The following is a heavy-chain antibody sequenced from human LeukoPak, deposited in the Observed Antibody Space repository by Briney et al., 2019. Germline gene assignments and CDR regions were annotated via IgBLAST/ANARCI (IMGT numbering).Heavy chain of an antibody. D-gene: IGHD3-22*01. Sequence: SETLSLTCTVSGVSISSYSWSWIRQPPGKGLEWIGYIYNTGSTNYNPSLKSRVTISADTSKNQFSLRLSSVTAADTAVYYCAGSSKYYYVAFGYWGQGTLVTVSS. CDR1: GVSISSYS. J-gene: IGHJ4*02. V-gene: IGHV4-59*08. CDR2: IYNTGST. CDR3: AGSSKYYYVAFGY.